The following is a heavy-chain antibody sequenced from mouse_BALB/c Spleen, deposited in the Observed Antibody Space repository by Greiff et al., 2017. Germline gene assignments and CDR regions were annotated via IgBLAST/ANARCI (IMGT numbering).Heavy chain of an antibody. CDR1: GFNIKDYY. CDR3: ARLSFAY. CDR2: IDPENGNT. V-gene: IGHV14-1*02. Sequence: EVKLMESGAELVRPGALVKLSCKASGFNIKDYYMHWVKQRPEQGLEWIGWIDPENGNTIYDPKFQGKASITADTSSNTAYLQLSSLTSEDTAVYYCARLSFAYWGQGTLVTVSA. J-gene: IGHJ3*01.